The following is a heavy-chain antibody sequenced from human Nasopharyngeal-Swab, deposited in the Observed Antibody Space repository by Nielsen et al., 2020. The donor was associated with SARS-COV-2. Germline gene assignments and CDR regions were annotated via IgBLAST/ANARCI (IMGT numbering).Heavy chain of an antibody. Sequence: GESLKISCAASGFTFSAYNINWVRHAPGKGLEWVSYISRRSDTIYYADSVKGRFTISRDNVKNSLYLQMNSLRDEDTAVYYCARVGSFPNYFDYWGQGTLVTVSS. J-gene: IGHJ4*02. CDR1: GFTFSAYN. CDR2: ISRRSDTI. CDR3: ARVGSFPNYFDY. D-gene: IGHD2/OR15-2a*01. V-gene: IGHV3-48*02.